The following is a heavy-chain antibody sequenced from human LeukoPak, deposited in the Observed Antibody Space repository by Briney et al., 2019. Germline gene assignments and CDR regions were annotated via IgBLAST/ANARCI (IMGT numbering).Heavy chain of an antibody. Sequence: SETLPLTCAVYGGSFSGYYWSWIRQPPGKGLEWIGEINHSGSTNYNPSLKSRVTISVDTSKNQFSLKLSSVTAADTAVYYCARGIGYSYGYFHYYYLDYWGQGTLVTVSS. D-gene: IGHD5-18*01. CDR1: GGSFSGYY. CDR3: ARGIGYSYGYFHYYYLDY. J-gene: IGHJ4*02. CDR2: INHSGST. V-gene: IGHV4-34*01.